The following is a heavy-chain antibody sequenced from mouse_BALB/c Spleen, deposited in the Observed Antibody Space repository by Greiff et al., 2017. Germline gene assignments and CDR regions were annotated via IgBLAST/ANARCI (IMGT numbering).Heavy chain of an antibody. J-gene: IGHJ2*01. CDR3: ARDYGYYFDY. V-gene: IGHV5-9-1*01. CDR1: GFTFSSYA. Sequence: EVMLVESGGGLVKPGGSLKLSCAASGFTFSSYAMSWVRQTPEKRLEWVATISSGGSYTYYPDSVKGRFTISRDNAKNTLYLQMSSLRSEDTAMYYCARDYGYYFDYWGQGTTLTVSS. CDR2: ISSGGSYT. D-gene: IGHD1-2*01.